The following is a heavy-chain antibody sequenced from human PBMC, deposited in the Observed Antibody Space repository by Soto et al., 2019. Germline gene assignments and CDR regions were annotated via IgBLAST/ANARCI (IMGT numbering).Heavy chain of an antibody. CDR1: GGTFSNYA. D-gene: IGHD6-19*01. CDR3: ARVEAVAGLYNYHGLDV. CDR2: IVPIFATT. Sequence: QVQLVQSGAEVKKPGSSVKVSCKVSGGTFSNYAIDWVRLAPGHGLEWMGGIVPIFATTYYTHKFQGRATIIADYSTTTASLEMSSLRSEDTATYYCARVEAVAGLYNYHGLDVWGQGTAVTVSS. V-gene: IGHV1-69*12. J-gene: IGHJ6*02.